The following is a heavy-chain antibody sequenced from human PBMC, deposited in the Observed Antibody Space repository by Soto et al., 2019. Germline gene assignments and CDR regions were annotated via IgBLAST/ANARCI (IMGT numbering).Heavy chain of an antibody. V-gene: IGHV1-2*04. CDR3: ARTTMVRGVATHDAFDI. CDR1: GYTFTGYY. D-gene: IGHD3-10*01. CDR2: INPNSGGT. Sequence: QVQLVQSGAEVKKPGASVKVSCKASGYTFTGYYMHWVRQAPGQGLEWMGWINPNSGGTNYAQKFQGWVTKTRDTSISTAYMQLSRLRSDDTAVYYCARTTMVRGVATHDAFDIWGQGTMVTVSS. J-gene: IGHJ3*02.